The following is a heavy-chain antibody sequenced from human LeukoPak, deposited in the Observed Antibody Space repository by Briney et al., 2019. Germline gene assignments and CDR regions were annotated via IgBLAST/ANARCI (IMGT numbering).Heavy chain of an antibody. CDR3: ARDLGNYYGSGSTPYYYYMDV. CDR1: GGSISSSSYL. J-gene: IGHJ6*03. CDR2: IYYSGST. Sequence: SETLSLTCTVSGGSISSSSYLWGWIRQPPGKGLEWIGSIYYSGSTYYNPSLKSRVTISVDASKNQFSLKLTSVTAADTAVYYCARDLGNYYGSGSTPYYYYMDVWGKGTTVTISS. V-gene: IGHV4-39*02. D-gene: IGHD3-10*01.